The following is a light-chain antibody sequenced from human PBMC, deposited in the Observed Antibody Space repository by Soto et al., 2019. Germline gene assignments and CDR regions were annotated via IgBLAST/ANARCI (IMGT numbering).Light chain of an antibody. CDR3: QQYNSYWT. CDR1: KSISSW. V-gene: IGKV1-5*01. Sequence: DIQMTQSPSTLSASVGDRVTITCRASKSISSWLAWYQQKPGKAPRVLIDDASSLAGGVPSRFSGGGSGTEFTLTISSLQPDDFATYYCQQYNSYWTFGQGTMVEIK. J-gene: IGKJ1*01. CDR2: DAS.